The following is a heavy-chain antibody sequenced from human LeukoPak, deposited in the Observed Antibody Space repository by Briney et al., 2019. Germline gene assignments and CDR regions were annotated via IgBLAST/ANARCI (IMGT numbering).Heavy chain of an antibody. V-gene: IGHV3-53*01. CDR1: GFTVSSNY. CDR3: ARVQDDYVWGSYRQHFLYYFDY. D-gene: IGHD3-16*02. CDR2: IYSGGST. J-gene: IGHJ4*02. Sequence: GGSLRLSCAASGFTVSSNYMSWVRQAPGKGLEWVSVIYSGGSTYYADSVKGRFTISRDNSKNTLYLQMNSLRAEDTAVYYCARVQDDYVWGSYRQHFLYYFDYWGQGTPVTVSS.